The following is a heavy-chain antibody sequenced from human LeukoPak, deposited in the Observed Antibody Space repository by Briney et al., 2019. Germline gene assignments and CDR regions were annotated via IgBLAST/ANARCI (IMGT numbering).Heavy chain of an antibody. CDR3: AKDGTPTGY. Sequence: GGSLRLSCEASGFTFSSYGMSWVRQAPGKGLEWVSAISASGDRTYYADAVKGRFTISRDNSENTLYLQMNSLRDEDTAVYYCAKDGTPTGYWGQGTLVIVSS. J-gene: IGHJ4*02. CDR2: ISASGDRT. CDR1: GFTFSSYG. V-gene: IGHV3-23*01. D-gene: IGHD1-1*01.